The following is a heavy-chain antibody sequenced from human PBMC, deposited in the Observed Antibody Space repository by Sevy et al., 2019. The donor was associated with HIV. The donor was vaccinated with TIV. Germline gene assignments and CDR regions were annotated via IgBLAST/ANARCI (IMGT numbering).Heavy chain of an antibody. D-gene: IGHD3-22*01. CDR1: GFTFSSYA. CDR2: ISGSGVST. Sequence: GGSLRLSCAASGFTFSSYAMSWVRQAPGKGLEWVSAISGSGVSTYYADSVKGRFTISRDNSKNTLYLQMNSLRAEDTAVYYCAKYNYYDSGGEGFDSLGQGTLVTVSS. CDR3: AKYNYYDSGGEGFDS. J-gene: IGHJ4*02. V-gene: IGHV3-23*01.